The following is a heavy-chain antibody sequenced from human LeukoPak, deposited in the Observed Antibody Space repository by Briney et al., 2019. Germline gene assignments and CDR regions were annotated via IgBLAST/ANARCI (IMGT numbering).Heavy chain of an antibody. V-gene: IGHV1-2*02. Sequence: ASVKVSCKASGYTFTGYYMHWVRQAPGQGLEWMGWINSNSGGTNYAQKFQGRVTMTRDTSISTAYMELSRLRSDDTAVYYCARGEETYCSSTSCYYYYGMDVWGKGTTVTVSS. CDR3: ARGEETYCSSTSCYYYYGMDV. CDR1: GYTFTGYY. CDR2: INSNSGGT. J-gene: IGHJ6*04. D-gene: IGHD2-2*01.